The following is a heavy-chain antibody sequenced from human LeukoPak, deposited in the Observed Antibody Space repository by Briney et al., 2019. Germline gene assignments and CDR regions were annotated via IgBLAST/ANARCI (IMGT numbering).Heavy chain of an antibody. V-gene: IGHV3-30*18. CDR2: ISYDGGNK. D-gene: IGHD3-9*01. CDR3: AKPLVGTSFDY. CDR1: GFTSSNYD. J-gene: IGHJ4*02. Sequence: PGRSLRLSCAASGFTSSNYDMYWVRQAPGKGLEWVAVISYDGGNKDYGDSVKGRFTIPRDNSKNTLYLQMNSLRAEDTAVYYCAKPLVGTSFDYWGQGTLVTVSS.